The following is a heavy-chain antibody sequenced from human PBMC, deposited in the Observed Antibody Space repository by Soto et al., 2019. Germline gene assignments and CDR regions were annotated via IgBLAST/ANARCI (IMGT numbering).Heavy chain of an antibody. CDR1: GGSISSSSYY. D-gene: IGHD3-10*01. Sequence: SETLSLTCTVPGGSISSSSYYWGWIRQPPGKGLEWIGSIYYSGSTYYNPSLKSRVTISVDTSKNQFSLKLSSVTAADTAVYYCASLKTMVRGVIDYWGQGTLVTVSS. CDR2: IYYSGST. V-gene: IGHV4-39*01. CDR3: ASLKTMVRGVIDY. J-gene: IGHJ4*02.